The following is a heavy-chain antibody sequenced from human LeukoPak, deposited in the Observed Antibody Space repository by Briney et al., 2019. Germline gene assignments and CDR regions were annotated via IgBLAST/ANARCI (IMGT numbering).Heavy chain of an antibody. V-gene: IGHV4-61*02. J-gene: IGHJ5*02. D-gene: IGHD5-18*01. Sequence: PSETLSLTCTGSGGSISSGSYYWSWIRQPAGKGLEWIGRIYTSGSTNYNPSLKSRVTISVDTSKNQFSLKLSSVTAADTAVYYCARDPVYSYGFDPWGQGTLVTVSS. CDR2: IYTSGST. CDR3: ARDPVYSYGFDP. CDR1: GGSISSGSYY.